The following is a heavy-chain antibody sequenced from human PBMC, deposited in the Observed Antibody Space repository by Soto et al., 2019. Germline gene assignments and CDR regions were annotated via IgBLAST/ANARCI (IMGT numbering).Heavy chain of an antibody. CDR1: GYTFHNYP. V-gene: IGHV1-3*04. CDR2: VSTGNGDT. Sequence: ASVKVYCKVSGYTFHNYPIHWVRQAPGQGLEWLGWVSTGNGDTKCSQKVQDRVTIIWGTSATTTYIELSSLRSEDTALYYCAKDQRGYSGSYFDYWGQGTLVTVSS. J-gene: IGHJ4*02. CDR3: AKDQRGYSGSYFDY. D-gene: IGHD1-26*01.